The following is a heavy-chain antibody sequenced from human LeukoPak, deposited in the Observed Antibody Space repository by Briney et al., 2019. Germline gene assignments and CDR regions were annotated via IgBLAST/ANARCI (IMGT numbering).Heavy chain of an antibody. J-gene: IGHJ4*02. V-gene: IGHV3-21*01. Sequence: GGSLRLSCAASGFTFSSYSMNWVRQAPGKGLEWVSSIRSSSSYIYYADSVKGRFTISRDNAKNSLYLQMNSLRAEDTAVYYCAAQRPAADWGQGTLVTVSS. CDR1: GFTFSSYS. CDR2: IRSSSSYI. CDR3: AAQRPAAD. D-gene: IGHD2-2*01.